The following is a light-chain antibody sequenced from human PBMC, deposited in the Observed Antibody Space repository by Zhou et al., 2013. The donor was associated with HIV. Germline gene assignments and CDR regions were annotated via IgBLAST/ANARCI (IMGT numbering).Light chain of an antibody. J-gene: IGLJ1*01. CDR1: NSDVGLYNY. CDR2: DVN. V-gene: IGLV2-14*01. Sequence: QSALTQPASVSGPPGQSITISCTGTNSDVGLYNYVSWYQQHPGKAPKLIIYDVNKRPSGVSHRFSGSKSDNTASLTISGLQAEDEADYYCNSFTISSTYVFGTGTTVTVL. CDR3: NSFTISSTYV.